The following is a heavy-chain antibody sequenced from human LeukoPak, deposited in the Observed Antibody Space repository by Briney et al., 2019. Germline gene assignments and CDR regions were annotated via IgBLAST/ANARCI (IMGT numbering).Heavy chain of an antibody. CDR2: ISNGGST. D-gene: IGHD1-26*01. CDR1: GFTFSNFD. J-gene: IGHJ4*02. Sequence: PGGSLRLSCVASGFTFSNFDMFWVRQAPGKGLEYVSAISNGGSTYYANSVKGRFTISRDNSKNTLYLQMGSLRGEDMAVYYCARDGVVGATSTFDCWGQGTLVTVSS. CDR3: ARDGVVGATSTFDC. V-gene: IGHV3-64*01.